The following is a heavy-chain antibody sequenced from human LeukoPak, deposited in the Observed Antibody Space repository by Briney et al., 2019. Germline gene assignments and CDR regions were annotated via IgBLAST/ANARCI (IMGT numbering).Heavy chain of an antibody. CDR2: IYYSGST. J-gene: IGHJ4*02. D-gene: IGHD5-24*01. V-gene: IGHV4-30-4*01. CDR1: GGSISSGDYY. CDR3: ARVSSRWLQDYYFDY. Sequence: SETLSLTCTVSGGSISSGDYYWSWIRQPPGKGLEWIGYIYYSGSTYYNPSLKSRVTISVDTSKNQFSLKLSSVTAADTAVYYCARVSSRWLQDYYFDYWGQATLVTVSS.